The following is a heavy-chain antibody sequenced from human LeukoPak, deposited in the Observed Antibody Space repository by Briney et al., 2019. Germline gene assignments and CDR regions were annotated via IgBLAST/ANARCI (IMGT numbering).Heavy chain of an antibody. V-gene: IGHV3-23*01. J-gene: IGHJ4*02. D-gene: IGHD3-22*01. Sequence: GGSLRLSCAASGFTFSSYAMSWVRQAPGKGLEWVSAISGSGGSTYYADSVKGRFTISRDNAENSFFLQMSSLRVEDTAVYYCVRGGKYYYDSNGYYPHFDYWGRGTLVTVSS. CDR2: ISGSGGST. CDR3: VRGGKYYYDSNGYYPHFDY. CDR1: GFTFSSYA.